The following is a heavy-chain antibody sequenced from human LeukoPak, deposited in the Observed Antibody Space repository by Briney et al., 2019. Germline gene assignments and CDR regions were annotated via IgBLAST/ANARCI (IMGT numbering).Heavy chain of an antibody. V-gene: IGHV1-69*05. D-gene: IGHD3-3*01. J-gene: IGHJ5*02. CDR2: IIPIFGTA. CDR1: GGTFSSYA. CDR3: ARVSTPLFASGYYTGRAYDWFDP. Sequence: ASVKVSCKASGGTFSSYAISWVRQAPGQGLEWMGRIIPIFGTANYAQKLQGRVTITTDESTSTAYMELSSLRSEDTAVYYCARVSTPLFASGYYTGRAYDWFDPWGQGTLVTVSS.